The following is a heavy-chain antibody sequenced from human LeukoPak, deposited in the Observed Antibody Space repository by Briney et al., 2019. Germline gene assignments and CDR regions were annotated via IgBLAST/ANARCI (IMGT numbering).Heavy chain of an antibody. CDR3: AKDQWLGVDTAMAPTF. CDR1: GGTFSSYA. D-gene: IGHD5-18*01. V-gene: IGHV1-69*04. CDR2: IIPIFGIA. J-gene: IGHJ4*02. Sequence: SVKVSCKASGGTFSSYAISWVRQAPGQGLEWMGRIIPIFGIANYAQKFQGRVTITADKSTSTAYMELSSLRAEDTAVYYCAKDQWLGVDTAMAPTFWGQGTLVTVSS.